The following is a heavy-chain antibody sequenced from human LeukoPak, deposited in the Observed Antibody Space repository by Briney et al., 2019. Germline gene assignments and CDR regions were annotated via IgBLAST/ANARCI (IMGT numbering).Heavy chain of an antibody. D-gene: IGHD3-22*01. CDR2: IYTSGST. CDR1: GGSISSYY. J-gene: IGHJ4*02. Sequence: PSETLSLTCTVSGGSISSYYWSWIRQPAGKGLEWIGRIYTSGSTNYNPSLKSRVTMSVDTSKNQFSLKLSSVTAADTAVYYCARQGAVVVITTSFDYWGQGTLVTVSS. CDR3: ARQGAVVVITTSFDY. V-gene: IGHV4-4*07.